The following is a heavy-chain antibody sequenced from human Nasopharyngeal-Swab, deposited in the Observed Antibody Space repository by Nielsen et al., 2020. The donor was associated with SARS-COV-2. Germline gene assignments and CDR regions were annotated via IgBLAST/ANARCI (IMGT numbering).Heavy chain of an antibody. J-gene: IGHJ4*02. D-gene: IGHD4-17*01. CDR2: MNNYNGNT. CDR3: ARGSRLSTVTTGDYFDY. Sequence: ASVKVSCKASGYTFTSFGISWVRQAPGQGLEWMGWMNNYNGNTNYAEKFQGRVTMTTDTSTSTAYMELSSLRSEDTAVYYCARGSRLSTVTTGDYFDYWGQGTLVTVSS. CDR1: GYTFTSFG. V-gene: IGHV1-18*01.